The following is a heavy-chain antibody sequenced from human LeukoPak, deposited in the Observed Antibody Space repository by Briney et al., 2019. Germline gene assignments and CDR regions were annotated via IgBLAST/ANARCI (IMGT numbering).Heavy chain of an antibody. V-gene: IGHV3-7*01. J-gene: IGHJ4*02. D-gene: IGHD4-23*01. Sequence: GGSLRLSCAASGFTFSSYWMSWVRQAPGKGLEGVANIKQDGSEKYYVDSVKGRFTISRDNAKNSLYLQMNSLRAEDTAVYYCAKIATVVTTGDYWGQGTLVTVSS. CDR3: AKIATVVTTGDY. CDR2: IKQDGSEK. CDR1: GFTFSSYW.